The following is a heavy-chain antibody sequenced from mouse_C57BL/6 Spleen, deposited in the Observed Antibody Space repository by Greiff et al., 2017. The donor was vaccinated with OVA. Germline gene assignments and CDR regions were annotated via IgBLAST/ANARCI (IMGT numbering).Heavy chain of an antibody. J-gene: IGHJ2*01. Sequence: EVQLQQSGSVLARPGASVKMSCKTSGYTFTSYWMHWVKQRPGQGLEWIGAIYPGNSDTSYNQKFKGKAKLTAVTSASTAYMELSSLTNEDSAVYYCTLTTVVATDYWGQGTTLTVSS. CDR1: GYTFTSYW. D-gene: IGHD1-1*01. V-gene: IGHV1-5*01. CDR3: TLTTVVATDY. CDR2: IYPGNSDT.